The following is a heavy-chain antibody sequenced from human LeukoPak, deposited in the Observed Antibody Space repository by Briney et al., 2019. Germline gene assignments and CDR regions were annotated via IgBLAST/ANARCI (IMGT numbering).Heavy chain of an antibody. D-gene: IGHD2-15*01. CDR2: GYNSGRT. CDR1: GGSISSYY. J-gene: IGHJ2*01. Sequence: PSETLSLSCTVSGGSISSYYWSWIRQPPGKGLEWIGYGYNSGRTNYNPSLKSRVTISVDTSKNQFSLKLSSVTAADTAVYYCARGWGRYCSGGSCYSSWYFDLWGRGTLVTVSS. V-gene: IGHV4-59*12. CDR3: ARGWGRYCSGGSCYSSWYFDL.